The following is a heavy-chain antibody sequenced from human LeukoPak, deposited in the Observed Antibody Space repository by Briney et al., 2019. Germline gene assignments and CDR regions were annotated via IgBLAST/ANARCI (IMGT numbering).Heavy chain of an antibody. Sequence: GESLKTSCKGSGYSFTSYWFGWVRQMPGKGLEWMGIIYPGDSDTRYSPSFQGQVTISADKSISTAYLQWSSLKASDTAMYYCARRGGTGDGYNHDAFDIWGQGTMVTVSS. CDR1: GYSFTSYW. D-gene: IGHD5-24*01. J-gene: IGHJ3*02. CDR2: IYPGDSDT. V-gene: IGHV5-51*01. CDR3: ARRGGTGDGYNHDAFDI.